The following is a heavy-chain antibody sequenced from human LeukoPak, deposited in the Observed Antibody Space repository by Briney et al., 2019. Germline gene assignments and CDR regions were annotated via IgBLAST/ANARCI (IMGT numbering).Heavy chain of an antibody. CDR1: GFTFSTSW. V-gene: IGHV3-7*01. J-gene: IGHJ3*02. D-gene: IGHD2-21*01. Sequence: GGSLRPACAASGFTFSTSWMSWVRQAPGKGLEWVANIKADGSVKHYVDSMEGRFSISRDNARSSLYLQMNSLRAEDTAVYYCVRDSDYQRNSGGRYAHYDALDIWGHGTMVIVSS. CDR3: VRDSDYQRNSGGRYAHYDALDI. CDR2: IKADGSVK.